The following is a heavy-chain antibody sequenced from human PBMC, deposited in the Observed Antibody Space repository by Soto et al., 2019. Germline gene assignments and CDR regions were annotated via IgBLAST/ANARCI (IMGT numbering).Heavy chain of an antibody. CDR1: GGTFSSYA. CDR2: IIPIFGTA. J-gene: IGHJ6*02. V-gene: IGHV1-69*12. CDR3: ASRITGTPNYSYRMDV. Sequence: QVQLVQSGAEVKKPGSSVKVSCKASGGTFSSYAINWVRQAPGQGLEWMGGIIPIFGTADNAQKFQGRVTITAHESTXXAYMELSSRRSEDTAVYYCASRITGTPNYSYRMDVWGQGTTVTVSS. D-gene: IGHD1-20*01.